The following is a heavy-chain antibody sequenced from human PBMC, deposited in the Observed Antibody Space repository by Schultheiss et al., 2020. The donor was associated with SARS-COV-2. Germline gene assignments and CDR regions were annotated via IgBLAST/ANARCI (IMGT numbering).Heavy chain of an antibody. D-gene: IGHD3-22*01. CDR2: INSDGSST. Sequence: GGSLRLSCAASGFTINTNYMSWVRQAPGKGLEWVSRINSDGSSTTYADSVKGRFTISRDNAKNSLYLQMSTLGAEDTAVYYCARADDSSGYYTFWGQGTLVTVSS. V-gene: IGHV3-74*01. J-gene: IGHJ4*02. CDR3: ARADDSSGYYTF. CDR1: GFTINTNY.